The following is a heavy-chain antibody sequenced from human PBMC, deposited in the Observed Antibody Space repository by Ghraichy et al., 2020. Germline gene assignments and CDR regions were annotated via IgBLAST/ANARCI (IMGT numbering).Heavy chain of an antibody. Sequence: GESLNISCAASGFTFSSYSMLWVRQAPGRGLEWVSSISARGSYIQYADSLKGRFTISRDNANSSLYLQLNSLRADDTAFYYCARDPWIWDWLDWGQGTLVTVSS. D-gene: IGHD2-8*02. CDR1: GFTFSSYS. CDR3: ARDPWIWDWLD. CDR2: ISARGSYI. V-gene: IGHV3-21*01. J-gene: IGHJ4*02.